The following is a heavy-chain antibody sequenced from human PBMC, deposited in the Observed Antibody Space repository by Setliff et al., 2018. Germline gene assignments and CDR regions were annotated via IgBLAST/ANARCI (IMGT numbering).Heavy chain of an antibody. CDR1: GGSISNTYYY. CDR3: ARRMGGDWFEP. CDR2: IYTSWST. Sequence: KPSETLSLTCTVSGGSISNTYYYWSWIRQPAGKGLEWIGHIYTSWSTYYNASLKSRVTMSVDTSNNQFSLSLSSVTAADTAVYYCARRMGGDWFEPWGQGTLVTVSS. D-gene: IGHD3-10*01. V-gene: IGHV4-61*09. J-gene: IGHJ5*02.